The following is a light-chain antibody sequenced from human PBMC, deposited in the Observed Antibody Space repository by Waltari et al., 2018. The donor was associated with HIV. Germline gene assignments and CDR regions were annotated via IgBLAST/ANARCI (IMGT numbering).Light chain of an antibody. Sequence: EIVLTQSPGTLSLSPGERATLSCRASQSVSSSYLAWYQQKPGQAPRLLIYGASSRATGIPDRFSGSGSGTDFTLTISRLEPEDFAVYYCQHYISSLLWTFGQGTKVEIK. CDR1: QSVSSSY. J-gene: IGKJ1*01. CDR2: GAS. CDR3: QHYISSLLWT. V-gene: IGKV3-20*01.